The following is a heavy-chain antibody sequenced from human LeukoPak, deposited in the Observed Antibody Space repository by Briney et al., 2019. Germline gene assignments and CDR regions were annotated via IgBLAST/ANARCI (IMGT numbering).Heavy chain of an antibody. V-gene: IGHV3-23*01. CDR1: GFTFSSYA. Sequence: GGSLRLSCAASGFTFSSYAMSWVRQAPGKGLEWVSSISGSGNRTYYADSVKGRFTISRDNSKNTLYLQMNSLRAEDTAVYYCAKVAGSGSYYYYGMDVWGQGTTVTVSS. J-gene: IGHJ6*02. CDR2: ISGSGNRT. D-gene: IGHD3-10*01. CDR3: AKVAGSGSYYYYGMDV.